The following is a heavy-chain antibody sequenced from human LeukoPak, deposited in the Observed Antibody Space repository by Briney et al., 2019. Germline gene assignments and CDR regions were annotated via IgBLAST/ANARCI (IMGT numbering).Heavy chain of an antibody. Sequence: SETLSLTCTVSGGSISSYYWSWIRQPPGEGLEWIGYIYYSGSTNYNPSLKSRVTISVDTSKNQFSLKLSSVTAADTAVYYCARAVWPRGLFDYWGQGTLVTVSS. CDR2: IYYSGST. J-gene: IGHJ4*02. D-gene: IGHD2-8*01. CDR3: ARAVWPRGLFDY. V-gene: IGHV4-59*01. CDR1: GGSISSYY.